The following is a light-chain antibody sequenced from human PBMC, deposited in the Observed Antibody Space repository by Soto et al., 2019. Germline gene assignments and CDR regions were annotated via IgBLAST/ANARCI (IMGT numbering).Light chain of an antibody. Sequence: QSALTQPASVSGSPGQSITISCTGTSSDVGGYNYVSWYQPHPGKAPKLMIYDVSNRPSGVSNRFSGSKSGNTASLTISGLQDEDEADYYCSSYTSSSTLWVFGGGTKLTVL. CDR2: DVS. CDR1: SSDVGGYNY. V-gene: IGLV2-14*01. CDR3: SSYTSSSTLWV. J-gene: IGLJ3*02.